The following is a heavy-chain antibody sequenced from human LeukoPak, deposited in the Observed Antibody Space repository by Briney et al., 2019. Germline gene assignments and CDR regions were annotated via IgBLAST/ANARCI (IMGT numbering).Heavy chain of an antibody. V-gene: IGHV3-21*04. CDR2: IFPSGGEI. J-gene: IGHJ6*03. D-gene: IGHD3-10*01. CDR3: ARGRFGDHYMDV. CDR1: GFTFSTFA. Sequence: GGSLRLSCAASGFTFSTFAMIWVRQPPGKELEWVSSIFPSGGEIHYADSVKGRFTISRDNAKNSLYLQMNSLRAEDTAVYYCARGRFGDHYMDVWGKGTTVTISS.